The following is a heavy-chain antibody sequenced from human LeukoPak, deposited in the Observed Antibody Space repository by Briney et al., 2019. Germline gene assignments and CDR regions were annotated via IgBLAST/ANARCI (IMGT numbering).Heavy chain of an antibody. V-gene: IGHV3-7*01. Sequence: PGVSLRLSCGASGFTFSTYWMSWVRQAPGKRLERVANIKRDGSDKYYVDSVKGRFTISRDNAKNSLYLQMNSLRAEDTAVYYCARGEYMWFDPWGQGTLVTVSS. CDR2: IKRDGSDK. CDR3: ARGEYMWFDP. CDR1: GFTFSTYW. D-gene: IGHD2/OR15-2a*01. J-gene: IGHJ5*02.